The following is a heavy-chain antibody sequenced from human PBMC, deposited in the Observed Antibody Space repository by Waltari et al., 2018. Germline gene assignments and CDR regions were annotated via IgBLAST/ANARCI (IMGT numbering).Heavy chain of an antibody. CDR3: ARGGWFGELDFDY. Sequence: EVQLVESGGGLVQPGGSLRLSCAASGFTFSSYAMHWVRQAPGKGLEYVSAISSNGGSTYYANSVKGRFTISRDKSKNTLYLQMGSLRAEDMAVYYCARGGWFGELDFDYWGQGTLVTVSS. CDR2: ISSNGGST. V-gene: IGHV3-64*01. J-gene: IGHJ4*02. CDR1: GFTFSSYA. D-gene: IGHD3-10*01.